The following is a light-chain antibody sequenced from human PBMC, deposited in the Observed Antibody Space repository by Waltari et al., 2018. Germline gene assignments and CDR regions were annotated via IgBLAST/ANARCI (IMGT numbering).Light chain of an antibody. V-gene: IGKV3-11*01. CDR1: QNVKNF. CDR2: DTS. J-gene: IGKJ4*01. CDR3: QQRHSWPLT. Sequence: ETVLTQSPVTLSLSRGERATASCRSSQNVKNFLACYQQKPGQAPRLLIYDTSNRATGIPARFSGSVSGTDFTLTISSLEPEDFAVYYCQQRHSWPLTFGGGTKVEIK.